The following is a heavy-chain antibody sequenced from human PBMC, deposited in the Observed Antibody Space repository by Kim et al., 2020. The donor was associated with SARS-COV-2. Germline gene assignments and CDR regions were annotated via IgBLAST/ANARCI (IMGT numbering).Heavy chain of an antibody. CDR3: ASMMEDIGTTPGP. J-gene: IGHJ5*02. D-gene: IGHD2-15*01. V-gene: IGHV3-48*03. Sequence: YADAVKGRFTISRDNAKNSLYLQMNSLRAEDTAVYYCASMMEDIGTTPGPCGQGTLVTVSS.